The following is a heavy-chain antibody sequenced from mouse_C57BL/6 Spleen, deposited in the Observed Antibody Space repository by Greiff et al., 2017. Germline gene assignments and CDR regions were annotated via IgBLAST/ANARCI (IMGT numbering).Heavy chain of an antibody. CDR2: IHPNSGST. D-gene: IGHD4-1*01. CDR3: AKLGTSYYYAMDY. CDR1: GYTFTSYW. J-gene: IGHJ4*01. V-gene: IGHV1-64*01. Sequence: QVQLQQPGAELVKPGASVKLSCKASGYTFTSYWMHWVKQRPGQGLEWIGMIHPNSGSTNYNEKFKSKATLTVDKSSSTAYMQLSSLTSEDSAVYYCAKLGTSYYYAMDYWGQGTSVTVSS.